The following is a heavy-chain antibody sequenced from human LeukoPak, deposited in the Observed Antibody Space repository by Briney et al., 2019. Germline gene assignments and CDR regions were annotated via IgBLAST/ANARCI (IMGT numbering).Heavy chain of an antibody. D-gene: IGHD2-2*01. J-gene: IGHJ3*02. Sequence: GESLKISCKGSGYSFTSYWIGWVRQMPGKGLEWMGIIYPGDPDTRYSPSFQGQVTISADKSISTAYLQWSSLKASDTAMYCCARLYLPAARYSANAFDIWGQGTMVTVSS. CDR2: IYPGDPDT. CDR1: GYSFTSYW. V-gene: IGHV5-51*01. CDR3: ARLYLPAARYSANAFDI.